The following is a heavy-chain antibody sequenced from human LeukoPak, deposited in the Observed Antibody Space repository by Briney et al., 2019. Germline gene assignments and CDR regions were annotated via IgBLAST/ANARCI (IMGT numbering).Heavy chain of an antibody. V-gene: IGHV4-59*11. CDR2: IFFSGST. D-gene: IGHD3/OR15-3a*01. CDR3: ASDRSGLYYFDF. Sequence: SETLSLTCTVSGGSFRGHYWTWIRQPPGEGLEWIGNIFFSGSTHYNPSLKSRVTISVDTSNNQFSLKLTSPTAADTAVYYCASDRSGLYYFDFWGQGRLVTVSS. J-gene: IGHJ4*02. CDR1: GGSFRGHY.